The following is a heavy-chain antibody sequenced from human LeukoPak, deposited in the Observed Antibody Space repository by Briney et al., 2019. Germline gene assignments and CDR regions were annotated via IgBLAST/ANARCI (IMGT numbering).Heavy chain of an antibody. CDR1: GGSITSSSYF. V-gene: IGHV4-39*07. CDR2: VDKSGSS. J-gene: IGHJ4*02. Sequence: SETLSLTCSVSVSGGSITSSSYFWGWIRQPPGKGLEWIGSVDKSGSSYCNPSLKSRVTISVGASKNQFSLKLTSVTAADTAVYYCARGSDHYDSSGVGYWGQGTLVTVSS. CDR3: ARGSDHYDSSGVGY. D-gene: IGHD3-22*01.